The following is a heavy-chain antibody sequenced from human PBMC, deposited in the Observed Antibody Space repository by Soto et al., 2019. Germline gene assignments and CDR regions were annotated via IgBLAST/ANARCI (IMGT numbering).Heavy chain of an antibody. V-gene: IGHV1-2*02. D-gene: IGHD6-19*01. CDR1: GYMFTGFY. CDR2: INPNNGVT. Sequence: ASVKVSCKTSGYMFTGFYLHWVRQAPGQGLEWMGWINPNNGVTTYAKNFQGRVTMTRDSSISTAYMELSSLRSDDTAVYFCAAAAIPVAGRHPDFWGQGTVVTVSS. J-gene: IGHJ4*02. CDR3: AAAAIPVAGRHPDF.